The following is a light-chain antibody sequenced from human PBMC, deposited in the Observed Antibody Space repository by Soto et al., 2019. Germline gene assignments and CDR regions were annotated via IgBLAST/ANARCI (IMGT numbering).Light chain of an antibody. CDR3: QQFHNYPPLP. Sequence: AIQLTQSPSSLSASVGDRVTITCLASQRIGSASASYQQKPGKAPQLLIYDAASLESRGPSRFSGSGSRTDFTLHISRLQSEDFAAYYCQQFHNYPPLPWGGGTNVDIK. CDR2: DAA. J-gene: IGKJ4*01. CDR1: QRIGSA. V-gene: IGKV1D-13*01.